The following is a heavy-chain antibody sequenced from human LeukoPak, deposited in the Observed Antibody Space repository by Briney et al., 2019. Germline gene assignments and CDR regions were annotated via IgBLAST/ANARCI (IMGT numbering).Heavy chain of an antibody. CDR1: GFTFSSYS. J-gene: IGHJ4*02. CDR2: ISSSSRYI. V-gene: IGHV3-21*01. Sequence: GGSLRLSCAASGFTFSSYSMNWVRQAPGKGLEWVSSISSSSRYIYYADSVKGRFTISRDNAKNSLYLQMNSLRAEDTAVYYCASGVVPAAFDYWGQGTLVTVSS. D-gene: IGHD2-2*01. CDR3: ASGVVPAAFDY.